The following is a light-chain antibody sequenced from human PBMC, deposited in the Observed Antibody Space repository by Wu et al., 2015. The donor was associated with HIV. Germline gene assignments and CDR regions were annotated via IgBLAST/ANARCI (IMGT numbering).Light chain of an antibody. CDR3: QQSGSSPSYS. CDR1: QVVSSY. J-gene: IGKJ2*03. Sequence: EIVVTQSPGTLYLSPGERATLSCWASQVVSSYLAWYQQKPGQAPRLLISGASSRAAGIPDRFSGSGSGTDFTLTISGLEPEDFAVYYCQQSGSSPSYSFGQGTKLDIK. V-gene: IGKV3-20*01. CDR2: GAS.